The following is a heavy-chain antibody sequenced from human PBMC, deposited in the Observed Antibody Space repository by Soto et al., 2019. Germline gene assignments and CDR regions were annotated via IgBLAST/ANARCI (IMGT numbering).Heavy chain of an antibody. CDR1: GYSFATYW. J-gene: IGHJ3*02. Sequence: PVESLKISCSSSGYSFATYWIGWVRQMPWKGLEWMGIIYPGDSDTRYSPSFQGQVTISADKSISTAYLQWSSLKASDTAMYYCARRFLQYDGFDIWGQGTMVTVSS. V-gene: IGHV5-51*01. CDR3: ARRFLQYDGFDI. CDR2: IYPGDSDT. D-gene: IGHD4-4*01.